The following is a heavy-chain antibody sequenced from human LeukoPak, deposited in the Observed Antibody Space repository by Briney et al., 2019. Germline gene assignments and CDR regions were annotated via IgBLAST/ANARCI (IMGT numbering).Heavy chain of an antibody. Sequence: GGSLRLSCAASGFTFDDYAMHWVRQAPGKGLEWVSGISYSSDTIAYADSVKGRFTISRDNAKNSLYLQMNSLRAEDTALCYCAKDYCGGDCYSGWYFDLWGRGTLVTVSS. V-gene: IGHV3-9*01. CDR1: GFTFDDYA. J-gene: IGHJ2*01. D-gene: IGHD2-21*02. CDR3: AKDYCGGDCYSGWYFDL. CDR2: ISYSSDTI.